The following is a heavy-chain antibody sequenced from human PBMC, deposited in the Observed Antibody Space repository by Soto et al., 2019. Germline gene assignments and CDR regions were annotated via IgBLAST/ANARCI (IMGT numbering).Heavy chain of an antibody. V-gene: IGHV3-30*18. CDR1: GFTFRNYG. Sequence: QVQLVESGGGVVQPGRSLRLSCAASGFTFRNYGMHWVRQAPGKGLEWVAVISYHGSDKYYADSVQGRFTISRDNSQNTLYLQMDSLRAEDTAVYYCAKDHVKTTVTTVGYWGQGTLVTVSS. CDR3: AKDHVKTTVTTVGY. J-gene: IGHJ4*02. CDR2: ISYHGSDK. D-gene: IGHD4-17*01.